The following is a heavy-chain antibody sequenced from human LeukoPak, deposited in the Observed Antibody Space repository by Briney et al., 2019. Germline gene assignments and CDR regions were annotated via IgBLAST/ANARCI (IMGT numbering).Heavy chain of an antibody. V-gene: IGHV5-51*01. J-gene: IGHJ5*02. CDR2: IYPGDSDT. D-gene: IGHD3-16*01. CDR1: GYSFTSYW. CDR3: ARTEYVGGRNWFDP. Sequence: GESLKISCKGSGYSFTSYWNGWVRQMPGKGLEWMGIIYPGDSDTRYSPSFQGQVTISADKSISTDYLQWSSMKASDTAMYYCARTEYVGGRNWFDPWGQGTLVTVSS.